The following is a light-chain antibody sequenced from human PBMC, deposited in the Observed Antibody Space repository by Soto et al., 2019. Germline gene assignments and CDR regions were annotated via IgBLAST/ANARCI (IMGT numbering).Light chain of an antibody. CDR2: DAS. CDR3: QQRSNWPTT. Sequence: EIVMTQSPATLSVSPGERATLSCRASQSVSSYLAWYQQKPGQAPRLLIYDASNRATGIPARFSGSGSGTDFTLTISSLEPEEFAVYYCQQRSNWPTTFGQGTRLEIK. CDR1: QSVSSY. V-gene: IGKV3-11*01. J-gene: IGKJ5*01.